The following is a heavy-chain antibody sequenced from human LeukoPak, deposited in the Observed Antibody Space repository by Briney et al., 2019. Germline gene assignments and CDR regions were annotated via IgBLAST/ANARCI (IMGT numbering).Heavy chain of an antibody. J-gene: IGHJ4*02. Sequence: GGSLRLSCAAPGFTFKNYAMNWVRQAPGKGLEWVSGIGGGGFSTNYADSVKGRFTISRDNSKNTLYLQMNSLRADDTAVYYCAKGSMNWGNYFFDYWGQGTLVTVSS. CDR2: IGGGGFST. CDR1: GFTFKNYA. CDR3: AKGSMNWGNYFFDY. D-gene: IGHD7-27*01. V-gene: IGHV3-23*01.